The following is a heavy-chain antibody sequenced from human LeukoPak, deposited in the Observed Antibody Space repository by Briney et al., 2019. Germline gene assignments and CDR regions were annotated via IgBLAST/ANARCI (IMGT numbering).Heavy chain of an antibody. CDR3: ARRPTFDSSGYYYGAFGI. V-gene: IGHV4-39*01. CDR2: IYYSGST. D-gene: IGHD3-22*01. Sequence: SETLSLTCTVSGGSISSSSYYWGWIRQPPGKGLEWIGSIYYSGSTYYNPSLKSRVTISVDTSKDQFSLKLSSVTAADTAVYYCARRPTFDSSGYYYGAFGIWGQGTMVTVSS. J-gene: IGHJ3*02. CDR1: GGSISSSSYY.